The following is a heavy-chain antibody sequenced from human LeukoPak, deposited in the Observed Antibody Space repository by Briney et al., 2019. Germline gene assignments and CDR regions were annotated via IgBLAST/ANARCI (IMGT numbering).Heavy chain of an antibody. J-gene: IGHJ6*03. CDR2: TYYRSKWYN. Sequence: SQTLSLTCAISGDSVSSNSAAWNWIRQSPSRGLEWLGRTYYRSKWYNDYAVSVKSRITINSDTSKNQFSLQLNSVTPEDTAVYYCAKEPRSGSSDYYYYMDVWGKGTTVTVSS. V-gene: IGHV6-1*01. CDR3: AKEPRSGSSDYYYYMDV. D-gene: IGHD3-10*01. CDR1: GDSVSSNSAA.